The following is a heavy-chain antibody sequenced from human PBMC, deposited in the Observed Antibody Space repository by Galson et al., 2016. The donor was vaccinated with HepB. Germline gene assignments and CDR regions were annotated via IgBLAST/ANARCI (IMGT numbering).Heavy chain of an antibody. J-gene: IGHJ5*02. D-gene: IGHD3-22*01. CDR3: ARAGDRSGYFQLRWFDP. Sequence: SLRLSCAASGFNFSSYRMTWFRQAPGKGLEWVANINHDGSETWYVDSMRGRFTISRDNAKNSLYLQMNSLRVEDTAVYYCARAGDRSGYFQLRWFDPWGQGTLVTVSS. CDR1: GFNFSSYR. V-gene: IGHV3-7*01. CDR2: INHDGSET.